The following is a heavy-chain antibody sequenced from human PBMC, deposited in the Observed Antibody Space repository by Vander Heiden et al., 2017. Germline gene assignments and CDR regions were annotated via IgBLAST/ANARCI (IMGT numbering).Heavy chain of an antibody. CDR3: ARLGSSTSCYECYYYGMDV. Sequence: EVQLVESGGGRVNPGGSLRLSWSDSGFTISSHGMNWVRQAPGKGLEWVSSISSSSSYIYYADSVKGRFTISRDNAKNSLYLQMNSLRAEDTAVYYCARLGSSTSCYECYYYGMDVWGQGTTVTVSS. D-gene: IGHD2-2*01. V-gene: IGHV3-21*01. CDR1: GFTISSHG. CDR2: ISSSSSYI. J-gene: IGHJ6*02.